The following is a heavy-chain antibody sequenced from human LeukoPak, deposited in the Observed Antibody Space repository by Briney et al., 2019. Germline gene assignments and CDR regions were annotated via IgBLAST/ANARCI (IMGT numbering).Heavy chain of an antibody. D-gene: IGHD2-2*01. V-gene: IGHV3-66*02. Sequence: GGSLRLSCAASGFTVSSNYMSWVRQAPGKGLEWVSVIYSGGSTYYADSVKGRFTISRDNSKNTLYLQVNSLRAEDTAVYYCARDQTVYFDYWGQGTLVTVSS. CDR1: GFTVSSNY. CDR2: IYSGGST. J-gene: IGHJ4*02. CDR3: ARDQTVYFDY.